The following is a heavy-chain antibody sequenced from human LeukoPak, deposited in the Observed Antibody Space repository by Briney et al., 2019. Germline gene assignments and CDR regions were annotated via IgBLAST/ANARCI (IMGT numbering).Heavy chain of an antibody. CDR2: ISYDGSNK. D-gene: IGHD6-13*01. V-gene: IGHV3-30*14. CDR3: ASANSSSWPHEYDY. CDR1: GFTFSSYA. J-gene: IGHJ4*02. Sequence: GGSLRLSCAASGFTFSSYAMHWVRQAPGKGLEWVAVISYDGSNKYYADSVKGRFTISRDNSKNTLYLQMNSLRAEDTAVYYCASANSSSWPHEYDYWGQGTLVTVSS.